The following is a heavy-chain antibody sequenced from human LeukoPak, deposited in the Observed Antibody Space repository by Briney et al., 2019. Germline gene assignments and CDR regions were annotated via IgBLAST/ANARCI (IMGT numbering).Heavy chain of an antibody. D-gene: IGHD3-3*01. J-gene: IGHJ5*02. CDR3: ARVGYDFWSGYYDWFDP. Sequence: ASVNVSCKASGYTFTSYGISWVRQAPGQGLEWMGWISAYNVNTNYAQKLQGRVTMTTDTSTSTAYMELRSLRSDDTAVYYCARVGYDFWSGYYDWFDPWGQGTLVTVSS. CDR1: GYTFTSYG. V-gene: IGHV1-18*01. CDR2: ISAYNVNT.